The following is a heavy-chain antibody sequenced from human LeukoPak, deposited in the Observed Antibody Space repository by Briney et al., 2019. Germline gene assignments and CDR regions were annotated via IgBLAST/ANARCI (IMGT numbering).Heavy chain of an antibody. CDR2: IRFDGSDQ. CDR3: AKDGYSSSCYDY. Sequence: GGSLRLSCVVSGFTFSSYGMHWVRQAPGKGLEWVAFIRFDGSDQFYGDSVKGRFTISRDNSKNTLYLQMNSLRAEDTSVYYCAKDGYSSSCYDYWGQGTLVTVSS. D-gene: IGHD6-13*01. CDR1: GFTFSSYG. V-gene: IGHV3-30*02. J-gene: IGHJ4*02.